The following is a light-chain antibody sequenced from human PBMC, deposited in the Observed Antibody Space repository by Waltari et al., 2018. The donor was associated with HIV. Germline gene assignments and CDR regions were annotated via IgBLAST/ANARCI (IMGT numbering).Light chain of an antibody. Sequence: IQMTQSPSSVSVSVGGGVSIICRASQNIGRSLAWYQLKPGKAPKLLVYEASRLNDGVPARFHATGSKSNFTLNINNLQSEDFAVYVCQQATSFPHTFG. CDR3: QQATSFPHT. V-gene: IGKV1-12*01. CDR1: QNIGRS. J-gene: IGKJ2*01. CDR2: EAS.